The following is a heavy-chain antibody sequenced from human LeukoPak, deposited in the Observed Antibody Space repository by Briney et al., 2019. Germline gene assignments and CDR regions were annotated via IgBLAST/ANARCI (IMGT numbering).Heavy chain of an antibody. V-gene: IGHV1-2*02. D-gene: IGHD6-13*01. CDR3: ARGIAAAGPTYFDY. CDR2: INPNSGGT. J-gene: IGHJ4*02. Sequence: ASVKVSCKASGYTFTGYYMHWVRQAPGQGLEWMGWINPNSGGTNCAQKFQGRVTMTRDTSISTAYMELSRLRSDDTAVYYCARGIAAAGPTYFDYWGQGTLVTVSS. CDR1: GYTFTGYY.